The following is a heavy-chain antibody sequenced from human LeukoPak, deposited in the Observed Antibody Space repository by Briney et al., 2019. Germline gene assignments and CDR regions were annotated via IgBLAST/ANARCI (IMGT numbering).Heavy chain of an antibody. V-gene: IGHV4-59*04. CDR3: ATSYGSGSYYNVYADY. D-gene: IGHD3-10*01. Sequence: SETLSLTCTVSGGSISSYYWSWIRQPPGKGLEWIGSIYYSGSTYYNPSLKSRVTISVDTSKNQFSLKLSSVTAADTAVYYCATSYGSGSYYNVYADYWGQGTLVTVSS. J-gene: IGHJ4*02. CDR2: IYYSGST. CDR1: GGSISSYY.